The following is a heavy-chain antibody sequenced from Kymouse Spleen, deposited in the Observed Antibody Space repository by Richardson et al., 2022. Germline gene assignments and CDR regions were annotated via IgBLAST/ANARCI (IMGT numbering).Heavy chain of an antibody. V-gene: IGHV3-48*02. CDR1: GFTFSSYS. J-gene: IGHJ6*02. D-gene: IGHD6-6*01. Sequence: EVQLVESGGGLVQPGGSLRLSCAASGFTFSSYSMNWVRQAPGKGLEWVSYISSSSSTIYYADSVKGRFTISRDNAKNSLYLQMNSLRDEDTAVYYCARQYSSSSGGTYYYYGMDVWGQGTTVTVSS. CDR3: ARQYSSSSGGTYYYYGMDV. CDR2: ISSSSSTI.